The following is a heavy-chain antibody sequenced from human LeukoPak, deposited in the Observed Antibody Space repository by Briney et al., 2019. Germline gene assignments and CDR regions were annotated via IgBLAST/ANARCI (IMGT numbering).Heavy chain of an antibody. CDR2: INHSGST. V-gene: IGHV4-34*01. CDR3: ARLARDYVWGSYRPRSRYFDY. J-gene: IGHJ4*02. Sequence: PSETLSLTCAVYGGSFSGYYWSWIRQPPGKGLEWIGEINHSGSTNYNPSLKSRVTISVDTSKNQLSLKLSSVTAADTAVYYCARLARDYVWGSYRPRSRYFDYWGQGTLVTVSS. D-gene: IGHD3-16*02. CDR1: GGSFSGYY.